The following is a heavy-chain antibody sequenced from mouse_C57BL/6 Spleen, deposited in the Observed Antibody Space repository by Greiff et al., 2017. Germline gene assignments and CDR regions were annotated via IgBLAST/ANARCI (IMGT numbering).Heavy chain of an antibody. CDR3: ASNLLYLDAMDY. Sequence: VQLQQPGAELVMPGASVKLSSKASGYTFTSYWMHWVKQRPGQGLEWIGEIDPSDSYTNYNQKFKGKSTLTVDKSSSTAYMQLSSLTSEDSAVYYCASNLLYLDAMDYWGQGTSVTVSS. J-gene: IGHJ4*01. V-gene: IGHV1-69*01. CDR2: IDPSDSYT. D-gene: IGHD2-12*01. CDR1: GYTFTSYW.